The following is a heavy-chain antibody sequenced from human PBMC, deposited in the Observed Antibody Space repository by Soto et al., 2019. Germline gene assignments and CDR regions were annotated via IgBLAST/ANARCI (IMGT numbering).Heavy chain of an antibody. CDR2: ISGSGGST. CDR1: GFTFSSYA. D-gene: IGHD2-15*01. J-gene: IGHJ4*02. V-gene: IGHV3-23*01. CDR3: AKALVSVVVAAASY. Sequence: EVQLLESGGGLVQPGGSLRLSCAASGFTFSSYAMSWVRQAPGKGLEWVSAISGSGGSTYYADSVKGRFTISRGNSKNTLYLHMNSLRAEDTAVYYCAKALVSVVVAAASYWGQGTLVTVSS.